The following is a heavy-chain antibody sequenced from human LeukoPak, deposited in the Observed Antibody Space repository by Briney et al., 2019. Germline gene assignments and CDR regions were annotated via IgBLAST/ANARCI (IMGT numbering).Heavy chain of an antibody. CDR1: GYNFTNYL. D-gene: IGHD2-2*01. CDR3: ATTSPSSTSLDS. Sequence: GESLKISRNGSGYNFTNYLIGWVRQIPGKGLEWMGIIYPCYSDTRYSSSFQGQVPISADKSISTAYLQWSSLKASDTAMYYCATTSPSSTSLDSWGQGTMVTVSS. V-gene: IGHV5-51*01. CDR2: IYPCYSDT. J-gene: IGHJ3*01.